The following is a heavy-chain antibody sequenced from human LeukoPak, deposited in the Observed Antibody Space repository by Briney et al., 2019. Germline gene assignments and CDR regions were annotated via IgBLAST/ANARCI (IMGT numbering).Heavy chain of an antibody. V-gene: IGHV4-59*01. CDR2: ILYSGST. CDR3: ARAPFYYYMDV. Sequence: SETLSLTCTVSGGSMSNYYWSWIRQPPGKGLEWIAYILYSGSTNYNPSLKSRVTISIDTSKNQFSLKLSSVTAADTAVYYCARAPFYYYMDVWGKGTTVTVSS. CDR1: GGSMSNYY. J-gene: IGHJ6*03.